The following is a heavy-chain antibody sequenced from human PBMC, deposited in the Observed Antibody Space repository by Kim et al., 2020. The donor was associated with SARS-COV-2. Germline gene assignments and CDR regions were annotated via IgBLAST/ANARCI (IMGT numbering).Heavy chain of an antibody. Sequence: GGSLRLSCAASGFTFSSYAMHWVRQAPGKGLEWVAVISYDGSNKYYADSVKGRFTISRDNSKNTLYLQMNSLRAEDTAVYYCARILLLLTTGYYYYGMDVWGPGTTVT. CDR1: GFTFSSYA. CDR2: ISYDGSNK. J-gene: IGHJ6*02. CDR3: ARILLLLTTGYYYYGMDV. V-gene: IGHV3-30*04. D-gene: IGHD4-17*01.